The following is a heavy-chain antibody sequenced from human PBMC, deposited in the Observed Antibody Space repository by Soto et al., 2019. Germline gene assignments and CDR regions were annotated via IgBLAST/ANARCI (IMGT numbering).Heavy chain of an antibody. D-gene: IGHD6-13*01. CDR2: INSNSGAT. V-gene: IGHV1-2*02. J-gene: IGHJ4*02. Sequence: SVKGSCKSSGYTFTVYYLHWVRQALGQGLEWMGWINSNSGATKYAQKFQGRVTMTRDTSISTAFMELSRLRSDDTAVYYCVRSAGYSGSYYFDYWGQGPPVTVSS. CDR3: VRSAGYSGSYYFDY. CDR1: GYTFTVYY.